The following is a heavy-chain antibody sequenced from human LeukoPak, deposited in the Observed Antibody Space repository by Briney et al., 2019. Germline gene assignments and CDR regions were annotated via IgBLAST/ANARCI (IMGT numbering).Heavy chain of an antibody. V-gene: IGHV4-39*01. Sequence: SETLSLTCTVSGGSISSSSYYRGWIRQPPGKGLEWIGSIYYSGSTYYNPSLKSRVNISVDTSKNQFSLKLSSVTAADTAVYYCARHGEGPYGSGSYQDYWGQGTLVTVSS. CDR3: ARHGEGPYGSGSYQDY. CDR1: GGSISSSSYY. CDR2: IYYSGST. D-gene: IGHD3-10*01. J-gene: IGHJ4*02.